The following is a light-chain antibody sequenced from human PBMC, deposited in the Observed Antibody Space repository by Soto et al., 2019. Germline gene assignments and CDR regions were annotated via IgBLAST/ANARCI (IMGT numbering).Light chain of an antibody. CDR3: AAWDDSLSGRGV. V-gene: IGLV1-47*01. Sequence: QSVPTQPPSASGTPGQRVTISCSGSSSNIENNYVYWYQMVPGTAPKLLIYRNNQRPSGVPDRFSGSRSGTSASLAISGLRSEDEADYYCAAWDDSLSGRGVFGGGTKLTVL. CDR1: SSNIENNY. J-gene: IGLJ2*01. CDR2: RNN.